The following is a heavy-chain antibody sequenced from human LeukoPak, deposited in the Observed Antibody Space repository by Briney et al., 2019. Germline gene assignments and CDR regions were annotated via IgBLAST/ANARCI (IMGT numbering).Heavy chain of an antibody. CDR3: ARRKWGLLGDAFDT. CDR1: GGTFSNSA. CDR2: IIPIFGTA. J-gene: IGHJ3*02. D-gene: IGHD1-26*01. V-gene: IGHV1-69*05. Sequence: SVKVSCRASGGTFSNSAISWVRQAPGQGLEWMGRIIPIFGTANYAQKFQGRVTITTDESTSTAYVELSSLRSEDTAIYYCARRKWGLLGDAFDTWGQGTMVTVSS.